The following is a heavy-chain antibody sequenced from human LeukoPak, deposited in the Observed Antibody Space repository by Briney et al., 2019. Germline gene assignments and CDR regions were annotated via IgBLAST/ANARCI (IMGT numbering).Heavy chain of an antibody. CDR2: INHSGST. CDR3: ARDLTRSWFDP. J-gene: IGHJ5*02. CDR1: GGSFSGYY. D-gene: IGHD1/OR15-1a*01. Sequence: SETLSLTCAVYGGSFSGYYWSWIRQPPGKGLEWIGEINHSGSTNYNPSLKSRVTISVDTSKNQSSLKLSSVTAADTAVYYCARDLTRSWFDPWGQGTLVTVSS. V-gene: IGHV4-34*01.